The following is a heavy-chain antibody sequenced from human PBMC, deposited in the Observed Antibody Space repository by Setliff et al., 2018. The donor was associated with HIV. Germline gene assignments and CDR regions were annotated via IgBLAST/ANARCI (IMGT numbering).Heavy chain of an antibody. D-gene: IGHD1-7*01. CDR2: IYSSGST. J-gene: IGHJ5*02. CDR3: ATSYNWNYLGWFDP. CDR1: GGSITSYY. V-gene: IGHV4-59*06. Sequence: PSETLSLTCTVSGGSITSYYWSWIRQHPGKGLEWIGYIYSSGSTYYNPSLKSRVTISVDTSKNQFSLKLSFVTAADTAVYYCATSYNWNYLGWFDPWGQGTLVTVSS.